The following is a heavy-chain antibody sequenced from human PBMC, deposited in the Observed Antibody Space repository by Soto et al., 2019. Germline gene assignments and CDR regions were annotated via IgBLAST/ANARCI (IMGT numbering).Heavy chain of an antibody. CDR2: INGDGSET. J-gene: IGHJ4*02. D-gene: IGHD3-22*01. V-gene: IGHV3-74*01. Sequence: EVQLVESGGGLVQPGGSLRLSCAASGFTFSTHWMHWVRQAPGKGLVWVSRINGDGSETTYADSVKGRLTISRDNAKNTLYLEMNNLRVEDMAVYYCAGDSPPDSSVAGDYWGQGTLVTVSS. CDR1: GFTFSTHW. CDR3: AGDSPPDSSVAGDY.